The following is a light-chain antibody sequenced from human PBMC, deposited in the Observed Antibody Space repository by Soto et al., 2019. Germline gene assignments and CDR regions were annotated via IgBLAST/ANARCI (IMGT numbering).Light chain of an antibody. CDR3: MQAIQTPIT. Sequence: DIVMTQSPLSLPVTPGEPASISCRSSQSLLHSNGKKYMDWYLQKPGQSPQLLIYLGSNRASGVPDRFSASGSGTDFTLKISRVEAEDVGVYYCMQAIQTPITFGQGTRLEIK. V-gene: IGKV2-28*01. CDR1: QSLLHSNGKKY. CDR2: LGS. J-gene: IGKJ5*01.